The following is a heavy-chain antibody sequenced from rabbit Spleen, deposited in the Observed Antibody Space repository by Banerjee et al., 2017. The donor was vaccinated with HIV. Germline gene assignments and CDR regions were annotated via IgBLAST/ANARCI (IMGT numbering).Heavy chain of an antibody. CDR1: GVSFSSVHW. V-gene: IGHV1S40*01. Sequence: QSLEESGGDLVKPGASLTLTCTASGVSFSSVHWIYWVRQAPGKGLEWIGTIYAGSTGTTDYASWAKGRFTISKTPSTTVTLQMTSLTAADTAPYFCARNFDLWGPGTLVTV. CDR2: IYAGSTGTT. CDR3: ARNFDL. J-gene: IGHJ4*01.